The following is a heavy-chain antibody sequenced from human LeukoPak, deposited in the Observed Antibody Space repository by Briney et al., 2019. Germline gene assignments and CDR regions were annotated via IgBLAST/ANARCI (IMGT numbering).Heavy chain of an antibody. V-gene: IGHV1-46*01. CDR1: GYTFTNYY. CDR3: ARDHSGSQHWFDP. CDR2: LNPSVGST. D-gene: IGHD1-26*01. Sequence: GASVKVSCKASGYTFTNYYMHWVRQAPGQGLEWMGVLNPSVGSTSYAQKFQGRGMMTSDTSTSTVYMELNSLTSEDTAVYYCARDHSGSQHWFDPWGQGTLVTVSS. J-gene: IGHJ5*02.